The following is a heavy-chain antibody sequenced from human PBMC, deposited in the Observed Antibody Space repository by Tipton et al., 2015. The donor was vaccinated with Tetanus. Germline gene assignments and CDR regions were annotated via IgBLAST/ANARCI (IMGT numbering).Heavy chain of an antibody. CDR2: IYYSGST. CDR3: ARAKRGHAFDI. D-gene: IGHD3-16*01. J-gene: IGHJ3*02. CDR1: GASISSGGYY. Sequence: TLSLTCTVSGASISSGGYYWSWIRQHPGKGLEWVGYIYYSGSTYYNPSLKSRVTISVDTSKNQFSLKLSSVTAADTAVYYCARAKRGHAFDIWGQGTMVTVSS. V-gene: IGHV4-31*03.